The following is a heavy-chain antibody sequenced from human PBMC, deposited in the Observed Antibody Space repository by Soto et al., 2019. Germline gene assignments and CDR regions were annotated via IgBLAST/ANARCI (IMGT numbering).Heavy chain of an antibody. J-gene: IGHJ4*02. Sequence: QVQLQESGPGLVKPSETLSLTCTVSGGSVSSGSYYWSWIRQPPGKGLEWIGYIYYSGSTNYNPSLKSRVTISVDTSKNQFSLKLSSVTAADTAVDYCARCPIAARPYFDYWGQGTLVTVSS. V-gene: IGHV4-61*01. CDR3: ARCPIAARPYFDY. CDR1: GGSVSSGSYY. D-gene: IGHD6-6*01. CDR2: IYYSGST.